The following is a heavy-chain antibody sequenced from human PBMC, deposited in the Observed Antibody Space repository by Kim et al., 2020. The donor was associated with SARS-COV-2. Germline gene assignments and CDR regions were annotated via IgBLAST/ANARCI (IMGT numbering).Heavy chain of an antibody. CDR3: ARMHFDL. Sequence: DGSDTMYADSVKGRFTISRDNAKNTLYLQMNRLRAEDTSVYFCARMHFDLWGRGTLVTVSS. J-gene: IGHJ2*01. CDR2: DGSDT. V-gene: IGHV3-74*03.